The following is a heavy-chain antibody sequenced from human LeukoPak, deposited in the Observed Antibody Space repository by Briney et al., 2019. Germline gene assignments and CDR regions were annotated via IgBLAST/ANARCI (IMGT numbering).Heavy chain of an antibody. CDR1: GGSISSSSYY. V-gene: IGHV4-39*01. J-gene: IGHJ4*01. CDR3: ARHDTVVTWGLDY. Sequence: SETLSLTCTVSGGSISSSSYYWGWIRQPPGKGLEWIGSIYYSGSTYYNPSLKSRVTISVDTSKNQFSLKLSSVTAADTAVYYCARHDTVVTWGLDYWGQGTLVTVSS. CDR2: IYYSGST. D-gene: IGHD4-23*01.